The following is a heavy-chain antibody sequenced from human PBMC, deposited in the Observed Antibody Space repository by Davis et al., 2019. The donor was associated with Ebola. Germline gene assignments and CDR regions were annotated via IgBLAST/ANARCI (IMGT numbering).Heavy chain of an antibody. V-gene: IGHV3-30-3*01. CDR1: GFTFSNYA. CDR2: ISYDGSNK. D-gene: IGHD3-22*01. J-gene: IGHJ4*02. CDR3: ARDRGTMIVVVTLDY. Sequence: SLKISCAASGFTFSNYAMHWVRQAPGKGLEWVAVISYDGSNKYYADSVKGRFTISRDNSKNTLYLQMNSLRAEDTAVYYCARDRGTMIVVVTLDYWGQGTLVTVSS.